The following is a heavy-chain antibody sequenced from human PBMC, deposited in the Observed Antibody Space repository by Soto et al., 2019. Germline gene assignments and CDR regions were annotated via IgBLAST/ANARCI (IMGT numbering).Heavy chain of an antibody. CDR3: ARMTTLWISDDY. J-gene: IGHJ4*02. CDR2: IYYSGST. D-gene: IGHD4-17*01. CDR1: GGSISSGGYY. Sequence: SETLSLTCTVSGGSISSGGYYWSWIRQHPGKGLEWIGYIYYSGSTYYNPSLKSRVTISVDTSKNQFSLKLSSVTAADTAVYYCARMTTLWISDDYWGQGTLVTVSS. V-gene: IGHV4-31*03.